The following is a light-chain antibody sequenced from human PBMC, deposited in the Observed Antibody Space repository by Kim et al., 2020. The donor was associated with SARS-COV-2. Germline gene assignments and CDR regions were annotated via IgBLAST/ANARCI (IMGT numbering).Light chain of an antibody. CDR1: KLGDKY. V-gene: IGLV3-1*01. CDR3: QAWDSSTAMV. J-gene: IGLJ3*02. CDR2: QVS. Sequence: VSPGQTASITCSGDKLGDKYACWYQQKPGQSPVLVIYQVSKRPSGIPERFSGSNSGNTATLTISGTQAMDEADYYCQAWDSSTAMVFGGGTKLTVL.